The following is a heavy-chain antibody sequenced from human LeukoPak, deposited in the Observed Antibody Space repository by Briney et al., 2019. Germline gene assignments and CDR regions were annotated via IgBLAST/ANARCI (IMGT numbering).Heavy chain of an antibody. CDR3: AKAGLGDYVDY. CDR2: ISWNSGSI. CDR1: GFTFDDYA. D-gene: IGHD3-16*01. V-gene: IGHV3-9*01. Sequence: PGRSLRLSCAASGFTFDDYAMHWVRQAPGKGLERVSGISWNSGSIGYADSVKGRFTISRDNAKNSLYLQMNSLRAEDTALYYCAKAGLGDYVDYWGQGTLVTVSS. J-gene: IGHJ4*02.